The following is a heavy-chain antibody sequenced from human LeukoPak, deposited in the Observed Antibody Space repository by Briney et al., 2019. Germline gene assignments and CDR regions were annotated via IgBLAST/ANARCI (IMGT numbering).Heavy chain of an antibody. V-gene: IGHV3-30*18. Sequence: GRSLRLSCAASGFTFSSYGMHWVRQAPGKGLEWVAVISYDGSNKYYAGSVKGRFTISRDNSKNTLYLQMNSLRAEDTAVYYCAKDVRVYCSSTSCPGLDYWGQGTLVTVSS. CDR3: AKDVRVYCSSTSCPGLDY. CDR1: GFTFSSYG. CDR2: ISYDGSNK. J-gene: IGHJ4*02. D-gene: IGHD2-2*01.